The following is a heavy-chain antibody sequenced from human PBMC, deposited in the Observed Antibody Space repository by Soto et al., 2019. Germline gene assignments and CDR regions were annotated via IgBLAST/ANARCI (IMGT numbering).Heavy chain of an antibody. J-gene: IGHJ4*02. D-gene: IGHD6-6*01. CDR1: GYTFTAYD. V-gene: IGHV1-8*01. Sequence: QVQLVQSGAEVRRPGASVRVSCKASGYTFTAYDINWVRQATGQGLEWMGWVSPHSASTGFAQKFRGRITMTTNTTITTAYMELTSLRPDDPAVYFCARGGYSSSWEFDFWGPGTLVTVSP. CDR3: ARGGYSSSWEFDF. CDR2: VSPHSAST.